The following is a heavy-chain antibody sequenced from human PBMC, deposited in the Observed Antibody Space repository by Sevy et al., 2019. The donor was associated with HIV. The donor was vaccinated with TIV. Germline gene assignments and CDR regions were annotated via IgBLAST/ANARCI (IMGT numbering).Heavy chain of an antibody. CDR3: ARGGYSYGFVEDAFDI. J-gene: IGHJ3*02. CDR1: GFTFSSYW. D-gene: IGHD5-18*01. CDR2: INSYGSRT. Sequence: GGSLRLSRAASGFTFSSYWMHWVRQAPGKGLVWVSHINSYGSRTSYADSVKGRFTISRDNAKNTLYLQMNSLRAEDTAVYYCARGGYSYGFVEDAFDIWGQGTMVTVSS. V-gene: IGHV3-74*01.